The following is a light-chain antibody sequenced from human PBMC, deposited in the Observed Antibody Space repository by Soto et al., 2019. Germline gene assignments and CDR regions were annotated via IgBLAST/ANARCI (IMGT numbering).Light chain of an antibody. Sequence: EILMTQSPVTLSVSPGEGATLSCRASQSISSNLAWYQQRPGQAPRLLIYGASVRATGVPARFSGSGSGTDFTRTITSLQSEDFAVYYCQQYSNWPPMYTFGQGTTLEIK. V-gene: IGKV3-15*01. CDR1: QSISSN. J-gene: IGKJ2*01. CDR2: GAS. CDR3: QQYSNWPPMYT.